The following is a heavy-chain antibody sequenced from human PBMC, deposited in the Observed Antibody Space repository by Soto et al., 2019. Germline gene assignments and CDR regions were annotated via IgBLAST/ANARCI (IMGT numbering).Heavy chain of an antibody. D-gene: IGHD5-18*01. CDR2: IWYDGSNK. CDR1: GFTFSSYG. Sequence: HPGGSLRLSCAASGFTFSSYGMHWVRQAPGKGLEWVAVIWYDGSNKYYADSVKGRFTISRDNSKNTLYLQMNSLRAEDTAVYYCARAGYYEKALDIWGQGTMVTVSS. J-gene: IGHJ3*02. CDR3: ARAGYYEKALDI. V-gene: IGHV3-33*01.